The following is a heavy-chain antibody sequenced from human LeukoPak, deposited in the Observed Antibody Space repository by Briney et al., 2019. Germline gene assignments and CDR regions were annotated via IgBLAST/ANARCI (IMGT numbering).Heavy chain of an antibody. CDR1: GGSISSYY. V-gene: IGHV4-4*07. D-gene: IGHD3-22*01. Sequence: SETLSLTCTVSGGSISSYYWSWVRQPAGKGLEWIGRIYTSGSTNYNPSLKSRVTMSVDTSKNQFSLKLSSVTAADTAVYYCARDREYYYDSSGYYSIFDYWGQGTLVTVSS. CDR3: ARDREYYYDSSGYYSIFDY. J-gene: IGHJ4*02. CDR2: IYTSGST.